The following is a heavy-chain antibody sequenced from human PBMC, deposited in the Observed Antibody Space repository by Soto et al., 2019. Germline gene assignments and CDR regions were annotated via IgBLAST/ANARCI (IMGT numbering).Heavy chain of an antibody. J-gene: IGHJ4*02. Sequence: ASVKVSCKASGYTFTHFYITWVRQAPGQGLEWMGAISPHNFNTNYAQKFRGRVTLTTEKSTNTAYMDLRSLTSDDTAVYYSARDEGGYDILTGYYKARHFDYWGQGVPVTVSS. V-gene: IGHV1-18*01. CDR2: ISPHNFNT. CDR3: ARDEGGYDILTGYYKARHFDY. CDR1: GYTFTHFY. D-gene: IGHD3-9*01.